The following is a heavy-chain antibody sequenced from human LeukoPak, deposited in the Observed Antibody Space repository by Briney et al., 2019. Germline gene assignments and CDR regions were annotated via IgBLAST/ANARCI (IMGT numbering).Heavy chain of an antibody. CDR1: GFSLSAYW. CDR3: ARVRCSSTSCYGPGRGGYYYYYYMDV. J-gene: IGHJ6*03. CDR2: INRDGSQK. Sequence: GGSLRLSCAASGFSLSAYWMTWVRQAPGKGLEWVANINRDGSQKNHVDSVKGRFTISRDNAKNSLYLQMNSLRAEDTAVYYCARVRCSSTSCYGPGRGGYYYYYYMDVWGKGTTVTVSS. V-gene: IGHV3-7*01. D-gene: IGHD2-2*01.